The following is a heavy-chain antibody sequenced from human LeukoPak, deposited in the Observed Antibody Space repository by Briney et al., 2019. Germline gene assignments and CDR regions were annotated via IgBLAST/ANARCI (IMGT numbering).Heavy chain of an antibody. J-gene: IGHJ4*02. V-gene: IGHV4-34*01. CDR2: IDHNGYT. CDR1: GGSLNAYY. Sequence: SETLSLTCDVHGGSLNAYYWTWIRQSPGRGLEWIGEIDHNGYTSYNPSLKSRVTIPVDTSKKQFFLKLTSMTAADTAVYYCARDRASTYDWGQGILVTVSS. D-gene: IGHD5-18*01. CDR3: ARDRASTYD.